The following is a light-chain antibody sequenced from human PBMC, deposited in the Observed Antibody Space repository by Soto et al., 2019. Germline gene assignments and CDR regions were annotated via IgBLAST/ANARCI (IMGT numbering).Light chain of an antibody. CDR3: QQLNTFPRT. V-gene: IGKV1-9*01. CDR2: TAS. Sequence: DIQLTQSPSFLSASVGDRVTITCRASQDISSYLAWYQQRPGKAPRFLMHTASSLQSGVPSRISGSGSGTTFTLPISSLQPGDFATYYCQQLNTFPRTFGQGTKVEV. J-gene: IGKJ1*01. CDR1: QDISSY.